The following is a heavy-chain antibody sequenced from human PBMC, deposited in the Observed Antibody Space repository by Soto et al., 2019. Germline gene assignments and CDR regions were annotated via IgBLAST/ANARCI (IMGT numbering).Heavy chain of an antibody. CDR2: IYPGDSDT. CDR3: TRTGVDSRGNNYVMDV. D-gene: IGHD3-22*01. CDR1: GYKFANYW. Sequence: PGESLRLSCKGFGYKFANYWIGWVRQMPGKGREGMGIIYPGDSDTRYSPSFQGQVTISADKYINTASLQWSSLKASDTAIYYCTRTGVDSRGNNYVMDVWGQGTTVTVS. J-gene: IGHJ6*02. V-gene: IGHV5-51*01.